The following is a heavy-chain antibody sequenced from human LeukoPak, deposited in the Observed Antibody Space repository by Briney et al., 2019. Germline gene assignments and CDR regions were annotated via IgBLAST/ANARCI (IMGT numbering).Heavy chain of an antibody. CDR1: GYTFTDYY. CDR2: INPKSAGT. V-gene: IGHV1-2*02. CDR3: ASVCSSTNCYDFDY. J-gene: IGHJ4*02. D-gene: IGHD2-2*01. Sequence: ASVKVSCKASGYTFTDYYMHWVRQAPGQGPEWMGWINPKSAGTNYAQKFQGRVTMTRDMSISTAYMELSRLRSDDTAVYYCASVCSSTNCYDFDYWGQGTLVTVSS.